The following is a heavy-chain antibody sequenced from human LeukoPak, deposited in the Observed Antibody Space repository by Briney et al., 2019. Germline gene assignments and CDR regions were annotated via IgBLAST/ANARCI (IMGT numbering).Heavy chain of an antibody. CDR3: VRRGAGTYDFDY. D-gene: IGHD1-26*01. V-gene: IGHV3-33*01. Sequence: QPARSLRLSCAAYGFTFCSYGMHWVRPAPGQGLEWVTVIWTDGSKKYYVDSVKGRCSISRDNSNNILYLQMDSLRVEDTAVYYCVRRGAGTYDFDYWGQGTLVTVST. J-gene: IGHJ4*02. CDR1: GFTFCSYG. CDR2: IWTDGSKK.